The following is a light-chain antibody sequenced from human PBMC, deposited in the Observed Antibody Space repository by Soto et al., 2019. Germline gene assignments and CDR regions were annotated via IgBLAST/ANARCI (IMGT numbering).Light chain of an antibody. CDR3: SSYSRSSTLV. J-gene: IGLJ3*02. CDR1: SSDVGGDNNY. CDR2: EVS. Sequence: QSVLTQPASVSGSPGQSITISCTGTSSDVGGDNNYVSWYQQHPGKAPKLIIYEVSDRPSGVSDRFSGSKSDNTASLTISGLLPEDEADYYCSSYSRSSTLVFGGGTKVTVL. V-gene: IGLV2-14*01.